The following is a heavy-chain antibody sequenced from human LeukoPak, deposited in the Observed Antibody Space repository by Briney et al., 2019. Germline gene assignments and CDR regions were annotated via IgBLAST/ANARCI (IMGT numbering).Heavy chain of an antibody. J-gene: IGHJ6*02. CDR3: ARVHDYGDYYYGMDV. CDR1: GFTFSSYG. CDR2: ISYDGSNK. V-gene: IGHV3-30*03. Sequence: GGSLRLSCAASGFTFSSYGMHWVRQAPGKGLEWVAVISYDGSNKYYADSVKGRFTISRDNAKNSLYLQMNSLRDEDTAVYYCARVHDYGDYYYGMDVWGQGTTVTVSS. D-gene: IGHD4-17*01.